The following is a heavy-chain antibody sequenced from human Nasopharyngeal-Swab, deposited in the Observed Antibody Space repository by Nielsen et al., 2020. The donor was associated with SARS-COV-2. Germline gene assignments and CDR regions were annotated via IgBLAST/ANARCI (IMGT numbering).Heavy chain of an antibody. J-gene: IGHJ4*02. CDR2: IDPSDSSS. CDR1: GYSFATYW. Sequence: KVSCKASGYSFATYWITWVRQMSGKGLEWMGRIDPSDSSSMYSPSFQGHVTFSADKSTSTAFLEWSSLKASDTAMYYCVGHSSTGTYAFANWGQGTLVTVSS. D-gene: IGHD1-1*01. V-gene: IGHV5-10-1*01. CDR3: VGHSSTGTYAFAN.